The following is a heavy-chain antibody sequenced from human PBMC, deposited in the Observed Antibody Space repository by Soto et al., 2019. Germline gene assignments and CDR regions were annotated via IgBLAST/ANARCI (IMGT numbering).Heavy chain of an antibody. J-gene: IGHJ6*02. D-gene: IGHD6-19*01. CDR2: ISAYNGNT. CDR1: GYTFTSYG. V-gene: IGHV1-18*01. Sequence: QVQLVQSGAEVKKPGASVKVSCKASGYTFTSYGISWVRQAPGQGLEWMGWISAYNGNTNYAQKLQGRVTMTTDTSTSTAYMELRSLRSDDTAGYYCSAVAGQDHYYYGMDVWGQGTTVTVSS. CDR3: SAVAGQDHYYYGMDV.